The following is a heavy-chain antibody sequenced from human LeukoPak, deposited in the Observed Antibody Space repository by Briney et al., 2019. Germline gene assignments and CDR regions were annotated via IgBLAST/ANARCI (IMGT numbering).Heavy chain of an antibody. CDR2: ISAYNGNI. V-gene: IGHV1-18*01. CDR1: GYTFGSYG. D-gene: IGHD3-22*01. Sequence: ASVKVSCKASGYTFGSYGISWVRQAPGQGLEWMGWISAYNGNINYAQKLQGRVTMTTDTSTSTAYMELRSLRSDDTAAYYCARNRGYDSSGYYYDYYYGMDVWGQGTTVTVSS. CDR3: ARNRGYDSSGYYYDYYYGMDV. J-gene: IGHJ6*02.